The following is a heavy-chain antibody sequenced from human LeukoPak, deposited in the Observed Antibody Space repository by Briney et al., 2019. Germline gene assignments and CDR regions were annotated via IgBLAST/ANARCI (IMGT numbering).Heavy chain of an antibody. CDR3: ARRCYDSSGYYYDYFDY. V-gene: IGHV4-34*01. D-gene: IGHD3-22*01. J-gene: IGHJ4*02. CDR1: GGSFSGYY. Sequence: SETLSLTCAVYGGSFSGYYWSWIRQPPGKGLEWIGEINHSGSTNYNPSLKSRVTISVDTSKNQFSLRLSSVTAADMAVYYCARRCYDSSGYYYDYFDYWGQGTLVTVSS. CDR2: INHSGST.